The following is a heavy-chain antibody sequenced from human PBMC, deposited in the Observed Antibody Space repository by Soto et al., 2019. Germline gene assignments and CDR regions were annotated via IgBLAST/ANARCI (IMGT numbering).Heavy chain of an antibody. Sequence: SETLSLTCTVSGGSLSSYYWSWIRQPPGKGLEWIGYIYYSGITNYNPSLKSRVTISVDTSKNQFSLKLSSVTAADTAVYYCARYKSNYYYGMDVWGQGTTVTVSS. CDR3: ARYKSNYYYGMDV. D-gene: IGHD1-20*01. CDR1: GGSLSSYY. V-gene: IGHV4-59*01. CDR2: IYYSGIT. J-gene: IGHJ6*02.